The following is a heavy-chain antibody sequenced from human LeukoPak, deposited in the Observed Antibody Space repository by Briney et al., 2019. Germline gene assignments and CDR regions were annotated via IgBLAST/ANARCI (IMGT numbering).Heavy chain of an antibody. CDR1: GFTFSSYW. D-gene: IGHD1-7*01. CDR2: INSDGSST. J-gene: IGHJ3*02. V-gene: IGHV3-74*01. CDR3: ARNWNYGLDDAFDI. Sequence: GGSLRLSCAASGFTFSSYWMHWVRQAPGKGLVWVSRINSDGSSTSYADSVKGRFTISRDNAKNTLYLQMNSLRAEDTAVYYCARNWNYGLDDAFDIWGQGTMVTVSS.